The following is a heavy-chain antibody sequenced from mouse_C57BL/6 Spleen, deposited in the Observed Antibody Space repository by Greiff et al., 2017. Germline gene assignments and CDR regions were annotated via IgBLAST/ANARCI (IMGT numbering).Heavy chain of an antibody. CDR1: GYAFSSSW. CDR2: IYPGNGDT. D-gene: IGHD2-3*01. V-gene: IGHV1-82*01. Sequence: VQRVESGPELVKPGASVKISCKASGYAFSSSWMNWVKQRPGQGLEWIGRIYPGNGDTNYNGKFKGKATLTADTSSSTAYMQLSSLTSEDSAVYFCDRGGGYYVFDDWGQGTTLTVAS. J-gene: IGHJ2*01. CDR3: DRGGGYYVFDD.